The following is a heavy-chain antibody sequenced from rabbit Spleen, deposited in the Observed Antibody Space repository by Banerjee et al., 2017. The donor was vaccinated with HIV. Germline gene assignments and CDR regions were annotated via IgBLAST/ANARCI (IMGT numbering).Heavy chain of an antibody. CDR3: ARDTSSSFSSYGMDL. V-gene: IGHV1S40*01. Sequence: QSLEESGGDLVKPGASLTLTCTASGVSFSTSYYMCWVRQAPGKGLEWIACIYAGSSGSTYSASWAKGRFTISKTSSTTVTLQMTSLTAADTATYFCARDTSSSFSSYGMDLWGPGTLVTVS. CDR1: GVSFSTSYY. CDR2: IYAGSSGST. D-gene: IGHD1-1*01. J-gene: IGHJ6*01.